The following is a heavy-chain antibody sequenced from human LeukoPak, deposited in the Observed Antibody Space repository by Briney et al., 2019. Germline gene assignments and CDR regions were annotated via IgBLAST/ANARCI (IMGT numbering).Heavy chain of an antibody. CDR3: ARDRYSSGWYNPRYYYYYYMDV. D-gene: IGHD6-19*01. CDR2: IIPIFGTA. V-gene: IGHV1-69*06. J-gene: IGHJ6*03. CDR1: GGAFSSYA. Sequence: SVKVSCKASGGAFSSYAISWVRQGPGQGLEWMGRIIPIFGTANYAQKFQGRVTITPDKSTTTAYMELSSLRSEDTAVYYCARDRYSSGWYNPRYYYYYYMDVWGKGTTVTVSS.